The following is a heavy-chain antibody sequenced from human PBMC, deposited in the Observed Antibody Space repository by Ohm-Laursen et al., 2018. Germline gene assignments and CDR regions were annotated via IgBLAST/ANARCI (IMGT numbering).Heavy chain of an antibody. Sequence: SQTLSFTCSVSGNTISSNDDHWDWIRQPPGKGLEWIGTIIYWGFIEYWGTTHYNPSLTSRITISLETSKSQFSLRLASVAAADTAVYYCARRHPDGTGYHYFDYWGQGIRVTVSS. CDR3: ARRHPDGTGYHYFDY. D-gene: IGHD3-9*01. V-gene: IGHV4-39*01. CDR2: IIYWGFIEYWGTT. CDR1: GNTISSNDDH. J-gene: IGHJ4*02.